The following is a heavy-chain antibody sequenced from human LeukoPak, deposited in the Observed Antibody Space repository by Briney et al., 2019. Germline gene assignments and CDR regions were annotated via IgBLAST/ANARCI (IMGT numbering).Heavy chain of an antibody. D-gene: IGHD3-10*01. V-gene: IGHV3-23*01. CDR2: ISGSGGST. CDR1: GFTFSSYA. J-gene: IGHJ4*02. CDR3: AATYYGSGSYRKIDY. Sequence: GGSLRLSCAASGFTFSSYAMSWVRQAPGKGLEWVSAISGSGGSTYYADSVKGRFTISRDNSKNTLYLQMNSLRAEDTAVYYCAATYYGSGSYRKIDYWGQGTLVTVSS.